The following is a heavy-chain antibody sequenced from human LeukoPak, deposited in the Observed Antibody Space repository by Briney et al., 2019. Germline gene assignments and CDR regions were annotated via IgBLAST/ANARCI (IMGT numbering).Heavy chain of an antibody. Sequence: PGGSLRLSWAASGFTFSSYEMNWVRQAPGKGLEWVSYIRSSGSIIFYADSVKGRFTISRDNAKNSLYLQMNSLRAEDTAVYYCARVNDYGGNDDAFDIWGQGTMVTVSS. J-gene: IGHJ3*02. CDR2: IRSSGSII. CDR1: GFTFSSYE. CDR3: ARVNDYGGNDDAFDI. V-gene: IGHV3-48*03. D-gene: IGHD4-23*01.